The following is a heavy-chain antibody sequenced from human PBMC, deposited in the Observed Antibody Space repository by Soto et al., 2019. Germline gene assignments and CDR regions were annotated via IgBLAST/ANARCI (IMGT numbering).Heavy chain of an antibody. V-gene: IGHV1-46*01. CDR2: INPSGGST. D-gene: IGHD6-25*01. Sequence: QVQLVQSGAAVKEPGASVKVSCKASGYTFTTYYVHWVRQAPGQGLEWMGIINPSGGSTSYAQKFQGRDPMTRDTSTSTVYMALSSLSSEDTAMYYCARASSGATHAHFDYWGQGTLVTVSS. CDR1: GYTFTTYY. J-gene: IGHJ4*02. CDR3: ARASSGATHAHFDY.